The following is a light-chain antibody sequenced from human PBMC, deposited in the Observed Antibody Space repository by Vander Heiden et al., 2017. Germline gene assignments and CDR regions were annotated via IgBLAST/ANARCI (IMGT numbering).Light chain of an antibody. CDR3: LQDATTPRT. CDR1: QSVLYSSNNKNY. Sequence: DIVMTHSPDSLAVSLGERATINCKSSQSVLYSSNNKNYLAWYQQTPGQPPKLLIYWASTRESGVPDRFSGSGSGTDFTLTISSLQAEDVAVYYCLQDATTPRTFGQGTKVEIK. CDR2: WAS. V-gene: IGKV4-1*01. J-gene: IGKJ1*01.